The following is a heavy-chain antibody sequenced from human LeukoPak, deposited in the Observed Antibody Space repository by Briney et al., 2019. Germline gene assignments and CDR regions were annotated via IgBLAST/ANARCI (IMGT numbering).Heavy chain of an antibody. D-gene: IGHD2-2*02. CDR2: IKQDGSEK. V-gene: IGHV3-7*01. J-gene: IGHJ4*02. Sequence: GGSLRLSCAASGFTLSSFWMSWVRQAPGEGLEWVAHIKQDGSEKYYGDSVKGRFTISRDNGKSSLYLQMNSLRAEDTALYYCARDRYCSSTSCYTREGDYFDYWGQGTLVTVSS. CDR1: GFTLSSFW. CDR3: ARDRYCSSTSCYTREGDYFDY.